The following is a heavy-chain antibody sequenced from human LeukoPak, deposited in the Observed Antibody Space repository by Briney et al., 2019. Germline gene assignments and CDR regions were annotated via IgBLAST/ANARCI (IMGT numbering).Heavy chain of an antibody. CDR3: ASPSGSYPPQYFDY. Sequence: GGALRLSCAASGFTFSSYSMNWVRQAPGKGREWVSSISSSSSYIYYADSVKGRFIISRDNAKNSLCLQMNSLRAEDTAVYYCASPSGSYPPQYFDYWGQGTLVTVSS. D-gene: IGHD1-26*01. CDR1: GFTFSSYS. V-gene: IGHV3-21*01. CDR2: ISSSSSYI. J-gene: IGHJ4*02.